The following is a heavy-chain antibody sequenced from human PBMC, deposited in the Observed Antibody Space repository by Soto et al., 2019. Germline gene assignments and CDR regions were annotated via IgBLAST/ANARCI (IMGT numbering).Heavy chain of an antibody. CDR2: IYPGDSDT. CDR3: ARPGSIDSSVYICPLY. CDR1: GYSFTSYW. J-gene: IGHJ4*02. Sequence: GESLKISCKGSGYSFTSYWIGWVRQMPGKGLEWMGIIYPGDSDTRYSPSFQGQVTISADKSISTAYLQWSSLKASDTAMYYCARPGSIDSSVYICPLYWGLQTLVTGPS. V-gene: IGHV5-51*01. D-gene: IGHD3-22*01.